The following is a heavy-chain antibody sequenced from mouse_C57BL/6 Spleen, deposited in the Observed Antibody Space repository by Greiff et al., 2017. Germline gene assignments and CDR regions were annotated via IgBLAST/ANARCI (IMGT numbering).Heavy chain of an antibody. V-gene: IGHV1-22*01. CDR3: ASCYGSSYFYAMDY. J-gene: IGHJ4*01. CDR2: INPNNGGT. Sequence: EVQLQQSGPELVKPGASVKMSCKASGYTFTDYNMHWVKQSHGKSLEWIGYINPNNGGTSYNQKFKGKATLTVNKSSSTAYMELRSLTSEDSAVYYCASCYGSSYFYAMDYWGQGTSVTVSS. D-gene: IGHD1-1*01. CDR1: GYTFTDYN.